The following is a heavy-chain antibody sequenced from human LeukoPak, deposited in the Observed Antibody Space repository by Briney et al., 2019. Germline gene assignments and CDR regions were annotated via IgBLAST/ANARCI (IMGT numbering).Heavy chain of an antibody. CDR3: ARGYVLPGYMDV. J-gene: IGHJ6*03. CDR2: IYYSGST. CDR1: GGSISSHY. D-gene: IGHD2-15*01. V-gene: IGHV4-59*11. Sequence: SETLSLTCTVAGGSISSHYWGWIRQPPGKGLEWIGYIYYSGSTNYNPSLKSRVTISVDTSKTQFPLKLSSVTAADRAVYYCARGYVLPGYMDVWGKGTTVTVSS.